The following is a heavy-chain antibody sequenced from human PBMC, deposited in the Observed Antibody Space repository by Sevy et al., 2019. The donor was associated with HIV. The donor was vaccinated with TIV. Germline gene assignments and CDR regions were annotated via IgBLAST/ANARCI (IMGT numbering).Heavy chain of an antibody. D-gene: IGHD5-18*01. CDR1: GFTFSDYY. J-gene: IGHJ4*02. CDR3: ARVGYKYGSDYFDY. V-gene: IGHV3-11*06. Sequence: GGSLRLSCSASGFTFSDYYMSWIRQAPGKGLEWVSYISTSSTYTNHADSVKGRFTISRDNANNSLYLQMNSLRAEDTAVYFCARVGYKYGSDYFDYWGQGTLVTVSS. CDR2: ISTSSTYT.